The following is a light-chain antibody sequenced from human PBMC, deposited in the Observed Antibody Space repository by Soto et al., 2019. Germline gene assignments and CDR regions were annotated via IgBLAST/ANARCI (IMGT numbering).Light chain of an antibody. Sequence: DIVMTPSPDSLAVSLGERATLNCKSSQSVLYSPNNKNYLAWYQQKPGQPPKLLIYWASTRESGVPDRFSGSGSGTDFTLTISSLQAEDVAVYYCQQYYRTPLTSGGGAKVDIK. CDR3: QQYYRTPLT. CDR2: WAS. J-gene: IGKJ4*01. V-gene: IGKV4-1*01. CDR1: QSVLYSPNNKNY.